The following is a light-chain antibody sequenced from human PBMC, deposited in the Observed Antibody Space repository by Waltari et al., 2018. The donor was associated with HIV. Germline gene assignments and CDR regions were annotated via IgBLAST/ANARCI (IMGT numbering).Light chain of an antibody. Sequence: QSALTQPRSVSGSPGQSVTISCTGTSNDVGEYTSVSWYQHHPGKAPKLLIYEVTNRTSGISDRLSGSKSGDTASLTISGLQAEDEAHYYCCSYTRNTTRIFGGGTHLTVL. CDR1: SNDVGEYTS. CDR3: CSYTRNTTRI. J-gene: IGLJ2*01. CDR2: EVT. V-gene: IGLV2-14*01.